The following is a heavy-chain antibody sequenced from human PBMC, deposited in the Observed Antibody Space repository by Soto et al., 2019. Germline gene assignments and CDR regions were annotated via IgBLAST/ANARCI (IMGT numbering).Heavy chain of an antibody. J-gene: IGHJ6*02. V-gene: IGHV3-23*01. Sequence: EVQLLESGGGLVQPGGSLRLSCAASGFTFSSYAMSWVRQAPGKGLEWVSAISGSGGSTYYADSVKGRFTISRDNSKNTLYLQMNSLRAEHTAVYYCAKNVWGITIFGGMDVWGQGTTVTVSS. CDR2: ISGSGGST. D-gene: IGHD3-9*01. CDR1: GFTFSSYA. CDR3: AKNVWGITIFGGMDV.